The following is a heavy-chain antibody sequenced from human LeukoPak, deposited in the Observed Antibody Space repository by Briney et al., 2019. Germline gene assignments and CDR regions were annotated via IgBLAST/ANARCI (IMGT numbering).Heavy chain of an antibody. CDR3: AKDTAMIVTNNWFDP. D-gene: IGHD3-22*01. CDR2: ISGSGGST. Sequence: PGGSLRLSCAASGFTFSSYAMSWVRQAPGKGLEWVSAISGSGGSTYYADSVKGRFTISRDNSKNTLYLQMNSLRAEDTAVYYCAKDTAMIVTNNWFDPWGPGTLVTVSS. CDR1: GFTFSSYA. V-gene: IGHV3-23*01. J-gene: IGHJ5*02.